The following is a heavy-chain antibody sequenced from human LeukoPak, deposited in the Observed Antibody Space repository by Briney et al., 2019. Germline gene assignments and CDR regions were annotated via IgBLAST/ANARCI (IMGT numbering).Heavy chain of an antibody. CDR2: INHSGST. Sequence: SETLSLTCAVYGGSFSGYYWSWIRQPPGKGLEWIGEINHSGSTNYNPSLKSRVTISVDTSKNQFSLKLSSVTAADTAVYYCARGRGLYGDYGVYCFDYWGQGTLVTVPS. D-gene: IGHD4-17*01. V-gene: IGHV4-34*01. J-gene: IGHJ4*02. CDR1: GGSFSGYY. CDR3: ARGRGLYGDYGVYCFDY.